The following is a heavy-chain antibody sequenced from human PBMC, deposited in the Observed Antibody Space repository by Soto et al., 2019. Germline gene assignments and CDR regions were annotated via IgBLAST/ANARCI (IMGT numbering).Heavy chain of an antibody. Sequence: SETLSLTCTVSGGSISSGGYYWSWIRQHPGKGLEWIGYIYYSGSTYYNPSLKSRVTISVDTSKNQFSLKLSSVTAADTAVYYCAITYGDAFFVDYWGQGTLVTVSS. J-gene: IGHJ4*02. CDR3: AITYGDAFFVDY. V-gene: IGHV4-31*03. D-gene: IGHD4-17*01. CDR2: IYYSGST. CDR1: GGSISSGGYY.